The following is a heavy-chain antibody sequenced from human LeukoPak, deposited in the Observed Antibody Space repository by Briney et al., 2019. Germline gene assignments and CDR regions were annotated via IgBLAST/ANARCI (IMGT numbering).Heavy chain of an antibody. CDR1: GFTFANTG. Sequence: GGSLGLSCEASGFTFANTGMHWVRQAPGKGLVWVSIINNDGSSTNYADSVKGRFTISRDNAKNTLYLQMNSLRDEDTAVYYCVIGGTYGSGSWGQGTLVTVSS. CDR2: INNDGSST. CDR3: VIGGTYGSGS. J-gene: IGHJ4*02. D-gene: IGHD3-10*01. V-gene: IGHV3-74*01.